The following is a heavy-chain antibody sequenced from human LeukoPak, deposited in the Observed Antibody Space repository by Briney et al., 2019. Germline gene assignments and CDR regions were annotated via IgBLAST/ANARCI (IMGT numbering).Heavy chain of an antibody. CDR3: AKLREWELPDLFDY. V-gene: IGHV3-23*01. J-gene: IGHJ4*02. Sequence: GSRKGRFTISRDNSKNTLYLQMNSLRAEDTAVYYCAKLREWELPDLFDYWGQGTLVTVSS. D-gene: IGHD1-26*01.